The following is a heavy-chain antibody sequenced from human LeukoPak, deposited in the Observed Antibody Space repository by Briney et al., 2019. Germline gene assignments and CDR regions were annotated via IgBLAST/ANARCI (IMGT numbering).Heavy chain of an antibody. D-gene: IGHD3-22*01. CDR2: INSDGSST. CDR3: ARHVVGVGFDY. Sequence: GGSLRLSCAASGFTFSSYWMHWVCQAPGKGLVWVSRINSDGSSTSYADSVKGRFTISRDNAKKSLYLQMNSLRAEDTAVYYCARHVVGVGFDYWGQGTLVTVSS. CDR1: GFTFSSYW. J-gene: IGHJ4*02. V-gene: IGHV3-74*01.